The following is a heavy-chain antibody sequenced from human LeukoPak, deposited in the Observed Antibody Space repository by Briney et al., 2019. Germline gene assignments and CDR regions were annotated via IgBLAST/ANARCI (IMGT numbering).Heavy chain of an antibody. CDR1: GFTFDDYT. D-gene: IGHD5-12*01. CDR3: AKDMGGYDVGVDY. J-gene: IGHJ4*02. CDR2: ISWDGGST. Sequence: PGGSLRLSCAASGFTFDDYTMHWVRQAPGKGLEWVSLISWDGGSTYYADSVKGRFTISRDNSKNSLYLQMNSLRTEDTALYYCAKDMGGYDVGVDYWGQGTLVTVSS. V-gene: IGHV3-43*01.